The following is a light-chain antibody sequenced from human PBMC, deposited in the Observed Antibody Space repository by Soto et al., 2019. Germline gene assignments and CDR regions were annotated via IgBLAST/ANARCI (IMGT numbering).Light chain of an antibody. V-gene: IGLV3-25*03. Sequence: SYELTQPPSLSVSPGQTATITCSGDALPKQYVYWYQQKPGQAPVLVIYKDTERPSGIPERFSGSSSGTTVTLTISGAQAEDEADYYCHSEDTSGRDRVFGGGTQLTVL. CDR1: ALPKQY. J-gene: IGLJ7*01. CDR2: KDT. CDR3: HSEDTSGRDRV.